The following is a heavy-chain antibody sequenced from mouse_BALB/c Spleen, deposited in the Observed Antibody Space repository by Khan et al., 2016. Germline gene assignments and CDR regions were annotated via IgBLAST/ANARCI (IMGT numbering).Heavy chain of an antibody. Sequence: EVQLVESGPGLVKPSQSLSLTCTVTGYSITSDYAWNWIRQFPGNKLEWMGYISYSGITSYNPSLKSRISITRDTSKNQFFLQLNSVTAEDTATYNCARGRSSFFDFWGQGTTLTVSS. V-gene: IGHV3-2*02. CDR3: ARGRSSFFDF. J-gene: IGHJ2*01. D-gene: IGHD1-1*01. CDR2: ISYSGIT. CDR1: GYSITSDYA.